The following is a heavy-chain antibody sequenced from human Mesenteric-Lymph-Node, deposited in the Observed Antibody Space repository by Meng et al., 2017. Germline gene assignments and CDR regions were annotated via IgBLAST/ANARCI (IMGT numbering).Heavy chain of an antibody. CDR3: ARGSVVGATEVGVDY. D-gene: IGHD1-26*01. Sequence: SCGISGDSVSSNSAAWHWIRQSPSRGLEWLGRTYYRSKWYSNYAVSVKSRITINADTSKNQFSLQLSSVTPEDTAVYYCARGSVVGATEVGVDYWGQGTLVTVSS. CDR2: TYYRSKWYS. V-gene: IGHV6-1*01. CDR1: GDSVSSNSAA. J-gene: IGHJ4*02.